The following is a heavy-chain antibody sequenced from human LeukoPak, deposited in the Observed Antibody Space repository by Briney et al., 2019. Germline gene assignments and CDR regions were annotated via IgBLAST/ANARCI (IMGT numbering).Heavy chain of an antibody. V-gene: IGHV4-59*08. CDR1: GGSISSYY. CDR2: IYYSGSP. J-gene: IGHJ4*02. Sequence: SETLSLTCTVSGGSISSYYWTWIRQPPGKGLELIGFIYYSGSPNYNPSLKSRVTISVDTSKNQFSLKLSPVTAADTAVYYCARSRYCSTTTCYGDFDYWGQGTLVIVSS. D-gene: IGHD2-2*01. CDR3: ARSRYCSTTTCYGDFDY.